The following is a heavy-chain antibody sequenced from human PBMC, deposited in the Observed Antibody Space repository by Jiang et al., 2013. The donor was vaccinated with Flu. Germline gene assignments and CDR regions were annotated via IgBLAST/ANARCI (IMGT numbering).Heavy chain of an antibody. D-gene: IGHD1-26*01. J-gene: IGHJ4*02. CDR2: IYWNDDR. CDR3: AHYLSESFYFQY. Sequence: VGVGWIRQPPGKALEWLTLIYWNDDRRYSPSLKSRLTITKDTSKNRVVLTMANMDPADTATYYCAHYLSESFYFQYWSQGTLVTVSS. V-gene: IGHV2-5*01. CDR1: VG.